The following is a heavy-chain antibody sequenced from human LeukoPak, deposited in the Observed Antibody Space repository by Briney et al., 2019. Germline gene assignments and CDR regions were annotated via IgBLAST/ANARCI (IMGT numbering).Heavy chain of an antibody. CDR1: GGSISSYY. CDR3: ARIPAYCGGDCPMDV. Sequence: SETLSLTCTVSGGSISSYYWSWIRQPPRKGLGWIGYIYYSGSTSYNPSLKSRVTISVDTSKNQCSLKLSSVTAADTAVYYCARIPAYCGGDCPMDVWGKGTTVTVTS. V-gene: IGHV4-59*01. D-gene: IGHD2-21*02. CDR2: IYYSGST. J-gene: IGHJ6*03.